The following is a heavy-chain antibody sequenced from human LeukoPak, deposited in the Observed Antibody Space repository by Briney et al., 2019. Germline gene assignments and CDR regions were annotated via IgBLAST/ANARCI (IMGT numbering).Heavy chain of an antibody. CDR3: AKDQATMVRGNSFDY. J-gene: IGHJ4*02. V-gene: IGHV3-23*01. Sequence: PGGSLRLSCAASGFTFSSYAMSWVRQAPGKGLEWVSAISGSGGSTYYADSVKGRFTISGDNSKNTLYLQMNSLRAEDTAVYYCAKDQATMVRGNSFDYWGQGTLVTVSS. D-gene: IGHD3-10*01. CDR2: ISGSGGST. CDR1: GFTFSSYA.